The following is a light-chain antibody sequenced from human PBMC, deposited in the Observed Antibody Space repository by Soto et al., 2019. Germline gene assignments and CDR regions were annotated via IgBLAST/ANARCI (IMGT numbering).Light chain of an antibody. CDR2: GAS. CDR3: QQYGSSPTWT. V-gene: IGKV3-20*01. CDR1: QSVSTL. Sequence: EIVLTQSPGTLSLSPGERATLSCRASQSVSTLLAWYQQKPGQAPRLLIYGASSRATGIPDRFSGSGSGTDFTLTISRLEPEDFAVYYCQQYGSSPTWTFGQGTKVDIK. J-gene: IGKJ1*01.